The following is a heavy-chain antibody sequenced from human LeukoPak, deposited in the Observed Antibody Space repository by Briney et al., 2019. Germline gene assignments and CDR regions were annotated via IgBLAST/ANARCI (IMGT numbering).Heavy chain of an antibody. V-gene: IGHV4-39*01. J-gene: IGHJ4*02. CDR3: ARYSSSWLTLDY. Sequence: SETLSLTCTVSGGSISSSSYYWGWIRQPPGKGLEWIGSIYYSGSTYYNPSLKSRVTISVDTSKNQFSLKLSSVPAADTAVYYCARYSSSWLTLDYWGQGTLVTVSS. CDR1: GGSISSSSYY. CDR2: IYYSGST. D-gene: IGHD6-13*01.